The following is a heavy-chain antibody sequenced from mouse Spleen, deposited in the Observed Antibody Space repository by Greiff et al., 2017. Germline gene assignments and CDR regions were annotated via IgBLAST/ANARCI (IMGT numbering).Heavy chain of an antibody. CDR2: IDPANGNT. D-gene: IGHD1-1*01. CDR3: ARSLYYYGSSYYYAMDY. Sequence: DVQLQESVAELVRPGASVKLSCTASGFNIKNTYMHWVKQRPEQGLEWIGRIDPANGNTKYAPKFQGKATITADTSSNTAYLQLSSLTSEDTAIYYCARSLYYYGSSYYYAMDYWGQGTSVTVSS. V-gene: IGHV14-3*01. CDR1: GFNIKNTY. J-gene: IGHJ4*01.